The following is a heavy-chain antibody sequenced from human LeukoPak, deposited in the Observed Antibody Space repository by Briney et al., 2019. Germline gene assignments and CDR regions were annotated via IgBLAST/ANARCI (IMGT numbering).Heavy chain of an antibody. V-gene: IGHV4-39*02. Sequence: SETLSLTCSVSGDSISGSSYYWGWIRQPPGKGLEWIGSIYYSGSTYYNPSLKSRVTISLDTSKNHFSLKLSSVTAADTAVYYCARESAVAIDYWGQGTLVTVSS. CDR3: ARESAVAIDY. J-gene: IGHJ4*02. D-gene: IGHD6-19*01. CDR1: GDSISGSSYY. CDR2: IYYSGST.